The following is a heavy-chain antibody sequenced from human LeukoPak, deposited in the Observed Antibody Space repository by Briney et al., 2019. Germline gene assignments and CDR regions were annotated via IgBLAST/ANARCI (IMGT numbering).Heavy chain of an antibody. CDR2: INHSGST. D-gene: IGHD2-2*01. CDR1: GGSFSGYY. J-gene: IGHJ6*02. V-gene: IGHV4-34*01. Sequence: SETLSLTCAVYGGSFSGYYWSWIRQPPGKGLEWMGEINHSGSTNYNPSLKSRVTISVDTSKNQFSLKLSSVTAADTAVYYCARDRSTFRLFYYGMDVWGQGTTVTVSS. CDR3: ARDRSTFRLFYYGMDV.